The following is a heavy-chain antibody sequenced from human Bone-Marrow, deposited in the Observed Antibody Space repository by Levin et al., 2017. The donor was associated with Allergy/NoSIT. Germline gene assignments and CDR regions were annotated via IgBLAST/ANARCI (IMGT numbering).Heavy chain of an antibody. D-gene: IGHD5-12*01. CDR1: GYTFTSYA. CDR2: INTNTGNP. J-gene: IGHJ3*02. Sequence: ASVKVSCKASGYTFTSYAMNWVRQAPGQGLEWMGWINTNTGNPTYAQGFTGRFVFSLDTSVSTAYLQICSLKAEDTAVYYCARRSPVLRLRGYDAFDSWGQGTMVTVSS. V-gene: IGHV7-4-1*01. CDR3: ARRSPVLRLRGYDAFDS.